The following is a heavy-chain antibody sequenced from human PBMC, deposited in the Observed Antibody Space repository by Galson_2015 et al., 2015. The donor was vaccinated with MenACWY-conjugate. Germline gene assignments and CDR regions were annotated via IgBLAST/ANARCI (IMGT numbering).Heavy chain of an antibody. CDR1: GYSPTNYW. CDR3: ARHPPGGRGMDV. Sequence: QSGAEVKKPGESLKISCKGSGYSPTNYWIGWVRQMPGRGLEWMGLIDPHNSNTRYSPSFQGQVTISADESISTAFLQWSSLKASDTAMYYCARHPPGGRGMDVWGRGTTVTVSS. J-gene: IGHJ6*02. CDR2: IDPHNSNT. V-gene: IGHV5-51*01. D-gene: IGHD1-26*01.